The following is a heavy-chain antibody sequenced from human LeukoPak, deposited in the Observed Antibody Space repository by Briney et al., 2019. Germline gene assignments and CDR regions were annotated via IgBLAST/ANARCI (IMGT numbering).Heavy chain of an antibody. V-gene: IGHV3-30*02. CDR2: IRYDGSNK. CDR3: AKVADAWELLHFDY. Sequence: GGSLRLSCAASGFTFSSYGMHWVRQAPGKGLEWVAFIRYDGSNKYYADSVKGRFTISRDNSKNTLYLQMNSLRAEDTAVYYCAKVADAWELLHFDYWGQGTLVTVSS. D-gene: IGHD1-26*01. CDR1: GFTFSSYG. J-gene: IGHJ4*02.